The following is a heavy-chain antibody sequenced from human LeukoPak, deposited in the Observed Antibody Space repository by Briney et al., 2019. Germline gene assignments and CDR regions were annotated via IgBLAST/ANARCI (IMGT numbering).Heavy chain of an antibody. CDR2: INHSGST. V-gene: IGHV4-34*01. CDR1: GGSFSGYY. D-gene: IGHD2-2*01. J-gene: IGHJ4*02. CDR3: ARGPRPGRDDY. Sequence: PSETLSLTCAVYGGSFSGYYWSWIRQSPGKGLEWIGEINHSGSTNYNPSLKSRVTISVDTSKNQFSLKLSSVTAADTAVYYCARGPRPGRDDYWGQGTLVTVSS.